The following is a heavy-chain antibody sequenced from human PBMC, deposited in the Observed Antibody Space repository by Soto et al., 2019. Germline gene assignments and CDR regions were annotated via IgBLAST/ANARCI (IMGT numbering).Heavy chain of an antibody. D-gene: IGHD3-10*01. CDR1: GGSISSVGYY. CDR3: ARGNLYGLLYYFDY. J-gene: IGHJ4*02. Sequence: PSETLSLTCTVSGGSISSVGYYWSWIRQHPGKGVEWIGYIYYSASTYTTPHLQSRVTISVDTPKNQSSLNLSSVTAADTAVYYCARGNLYGLLYYFDYWGQGTLVTVSS. V-gene: IGHV4-31*03. CDR2: IYYSAST.